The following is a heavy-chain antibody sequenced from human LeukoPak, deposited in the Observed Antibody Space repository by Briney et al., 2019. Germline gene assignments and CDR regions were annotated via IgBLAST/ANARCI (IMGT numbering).Heavy chain of an antibody. Sequence: ASVKVSCKASGYTFTSYAMNWVRQAPGQGLEWMGGIIPIFGTANYAQKFQGRVTITADESTSTAYMELSSLRSEDTAVYYCARADHNYWNAFDIWGQGTLVTVSS. CDR1: GYTFTSYA. J-gene: IGHJ3*02. CDR2: IIPIFGTA. D-gene: IGHD1-1*01. V-gene: IGHV1-69*13. CDR3: ARADHNYWNAFDI.